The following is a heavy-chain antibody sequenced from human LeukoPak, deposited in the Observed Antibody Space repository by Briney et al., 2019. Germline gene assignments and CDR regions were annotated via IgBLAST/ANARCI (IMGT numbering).Heavy chain of an antibody. CDR3: ARDRRAGGYDPFDL. CDR1: GFSFSDYY. Sequence: AGVTLRLSCSASGFSFSDYYMSWMRQAPGKGLEWVSYISSSTESIYYADSVKGRFTTSRDNAKNSLYLQMNSLRAEDTAVYYCARDRRAGGYDPFDLWGQGTMVTVSS. V-gene: IGHV3-11*01. D-gene: IGHD6-13*01. J-gene: IGHJ3*01. CDR2: ISSSTESI.